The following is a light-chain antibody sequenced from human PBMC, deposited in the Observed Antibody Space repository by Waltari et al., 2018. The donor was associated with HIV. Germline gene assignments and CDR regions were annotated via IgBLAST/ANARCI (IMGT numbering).Light chain of an antibody. Sequence: EIVLTQSPVTLSLSPGERATLSCRASQSVSPFLAWYQQKPGQAPRLLIYDASSRATGIPARFSVSGSGTDFTLTISSLEPEDFAVYYCQQRSKWPFTFGQGTRLEIK. CDR1: QSVSPF. CDR2: DAS. V-gene: IGKV3-11*01. J-gene: IGKJ5*01. CDR3: QQRSKWPFT.